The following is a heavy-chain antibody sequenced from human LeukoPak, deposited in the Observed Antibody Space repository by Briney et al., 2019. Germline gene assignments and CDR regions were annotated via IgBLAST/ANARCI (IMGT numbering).Heavy chain of an antibody. Sequence: PGGSLRLSCAASGSTFSDYYMSWIRQAPGKGLEWVSYISSSGSTIYYADSAKGRFTISRDNAKNSLYLQMNSLRAEDTAVYYCAREGAVAAVFDYWGQGTLVTVSS. CDR3: AREGAVAAVFDY. D-gene: IGHD6-19*01. CDR2: ISSSGSTI. V-gene: IGHV3-11*01. CDR1: GSTFSDYY. J-gene: IGHJ4*02.